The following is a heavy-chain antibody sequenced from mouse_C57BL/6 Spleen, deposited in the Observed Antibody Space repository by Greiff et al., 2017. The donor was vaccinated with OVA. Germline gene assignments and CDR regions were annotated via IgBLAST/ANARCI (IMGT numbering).Heavy chain of an antibody. Sequence: QVQLQQPGAELVKPGASVKLSCKASGYTFTSYWMDWVKQRPGQGLEWIGNIYPSDSETHYNQKFKDKATLTVDKSSSTAYMQLSSLTSEDSAVYYCARRIVKGYFDVWGTGTTVTVSS. J-gene: IGHJ1*03. CDR2: IYPSDSET. CDR3: ARRIVKGYFDV. D-gene: IGHD2-5*01. CDR1: GYTFTSYW. V-gene: IGHV1-61*01.